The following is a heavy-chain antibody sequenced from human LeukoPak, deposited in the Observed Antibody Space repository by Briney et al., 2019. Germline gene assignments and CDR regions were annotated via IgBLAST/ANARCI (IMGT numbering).Heavy chain of an antibody. CDR3: ARDTFYYDSSREGGVDY. V-gene: IGHV3-11*01. J-gene: IGHJ4*02. CDR1: GFTFSNSY. Sequence: GGSLRLPCAASGFTFSNSYMSWVRQAPGKGLEWISYISSSGSTTYYADAVKGRFTISRDNAENSLYLQMNSLRAEDTAVYYCARDTFYYDSSREGGVDYWGQGTLVTVYS. D-gene: IGHD3-22*01. CDR2: ISSSGSTT.